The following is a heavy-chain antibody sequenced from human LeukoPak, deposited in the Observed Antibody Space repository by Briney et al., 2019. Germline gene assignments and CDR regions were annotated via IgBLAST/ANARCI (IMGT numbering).Heavy chain of an antibody. CDR1: GFTFSSYE. D-gene: IGHD2/OR15-2a*01. CDR3: AKDSYSGWTSVHTTFDY. J-gene: IGHJ4*02. CDR2: ISSSSSYI. V-gene: IGHV3-21*04. Sequence: GGSLRLSCAASGFTFSSYEMNWVRQAPGKGLEWVSSISSSSSYIYYADSVKGRFTISRDNAKNTLYLQMNSLRAEDTAVYYCAKDSYSGWTSVHTTFDYWGQGTLVTVSS.